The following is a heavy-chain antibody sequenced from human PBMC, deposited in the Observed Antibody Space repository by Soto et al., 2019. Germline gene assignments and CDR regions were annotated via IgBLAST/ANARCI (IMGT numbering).Heavy chain of an antibody. Sequence: EVQLVESGGGVVRPGGSLRLSCAASGFTFDDYGMSWVRQAPGKGLEWVSGINWNGGSTGYADSVKGRFTISRDNAKNSLYLQMNSLRAEDTALYYFARDPYCSGWMIKMYYFDYWGQGTLVTVSS. V-gene: IGHV3-20*04. CDR1: GFTFDDYG. D-gene: IGHD6-19*01. CDR3: ARDPYCSGWMIKMYYFDY. J-gene: IGHJ4*02. CDR2: INWNGGST.